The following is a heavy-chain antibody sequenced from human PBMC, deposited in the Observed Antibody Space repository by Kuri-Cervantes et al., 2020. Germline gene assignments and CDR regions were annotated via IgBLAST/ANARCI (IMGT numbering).Heavy chain of an antibody. J-gene: IGHJ5*02. CDR1: GYSISSGYY. V-gene: IGHV4-38-2*02. D-gene: IGHD3-10*01. CDR3: ARLVFSVRGRFDP. CDR2: IYHSGST. Sequence: SETLSLTCTVSGYSISSGYYWGWIRQPPGKGLEWIGSIYHSGSTNYNPSLKSRVTISVDTSKNQFSLRLSSVTAADTAVYYCARLVFSVRGRFDPWGQGTLVTVSS.